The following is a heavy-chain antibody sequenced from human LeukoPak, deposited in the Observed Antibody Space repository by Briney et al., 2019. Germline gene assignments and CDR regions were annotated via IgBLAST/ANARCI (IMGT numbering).Heavy chain of an antibody. CDR2: ISSSSGSTI. CDR3: ARASYRSNWYYFDY. CDR1: GFTFSDYY. Sequence: GGSLRLSCAASGFTFSDYYMTWIRQAPGKGLQWVSFISSSSGSTIYYADSVKGRFTISRDNAKNSLYLQMDSLRVEDTAVYYCARASYRSNWYYFDYWGQGTLVTVSS. D-gene: IGHD1-20*01. V-gene: IGHV3-11*04. J-gene: IGHJ4*02.